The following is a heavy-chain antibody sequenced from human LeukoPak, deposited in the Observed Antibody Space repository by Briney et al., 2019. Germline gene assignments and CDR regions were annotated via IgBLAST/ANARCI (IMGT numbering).Heavy chain of an antibody. CDR2: ISGSGGST. V-gene: IGHV3-23*01. CDR3: AKKYSSAWYGYDY. D-gene: IGHD6-19*01. J-gene: IGHJ4*02. Sequence: PGGSLRLSCAASGFTFSSYGMHWVRQAPGKGLEWVSVISGSGGSTYYADSVKGRFTVSRDNSKNTLYLQMISLRAEDTAVYYCAKKYSSAWYGYDYWGQGTLVTVSS. CDR1: GFTFSSYG.